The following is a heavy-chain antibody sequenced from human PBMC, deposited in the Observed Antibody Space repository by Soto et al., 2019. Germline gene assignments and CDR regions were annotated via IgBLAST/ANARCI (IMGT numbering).Heavy chain of an antibody. CDR2: INHSGST. D-gene: IGHD3-16*02. CDR3: ARGEMLYDYVWGSYRLRRGYFDY. CDR1: GGSFSGYY. Sequence: SETLSLTCAVYGGSFSGYYWSWIRQPPGKGLEWIGEINHSGSTNYNPSLKSRVTISVDTSKNQFSLKLSSVTAADTAVYYCARGEMLYDYVWGSYRLRRGYFDYWGQGTLVTVSS. V-gene: IGHV4-34*01. J-gene: IGHJ4*02.